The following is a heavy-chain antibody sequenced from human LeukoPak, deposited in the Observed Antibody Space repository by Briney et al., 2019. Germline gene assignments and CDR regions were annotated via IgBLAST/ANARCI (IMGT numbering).Heavy chain of an antibody. CDR2: INWNSDNI. J-gene: IGHJ3*02. V-gene: IGHV3-9*01. Sequence: GRSLRLSCAASGFTFNDHAMYWVRHAPGKGLEWVSGINWNSDNIGYADSVKGRFTISRDDAKNFLFLQMNSLRTEDTALYYCARASYYYDTTGLGAVDIWGQGTMVTVSS. CDR1: GFTFNDHA. D-gene: IGHD3-22*01. CDR3: ARASYYYDTTGLGAVDI.